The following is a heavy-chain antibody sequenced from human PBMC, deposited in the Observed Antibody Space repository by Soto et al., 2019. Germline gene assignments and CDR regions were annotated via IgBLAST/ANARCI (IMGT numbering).Heavy chain of an antibody. Sequence: QLQLQESGPGLVKPSETLSLTCTVSDGSVSSGSDYWTWIRQPPGKALEWIGYIYYVGSTNYNPSLKTRLTISVDTPKMQVSLQLSSVTAADTAGQYCARGMRPKTTLRSGYHCRFEPWCPGTVLSVPS. V-gene: IGHV4-61*01. D-gene: IGHD5-12*01. CDR1: DGSVSSGSDY. CDR2: IYYVGST. J-gene: IGHJ5*02. CDR3: ARGMRPKTTLRSGYHCRFEP.